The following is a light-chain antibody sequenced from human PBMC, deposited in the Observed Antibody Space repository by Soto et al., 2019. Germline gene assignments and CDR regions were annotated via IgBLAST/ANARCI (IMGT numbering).Light chain of an antibody. CDR1: SSDVGIYNY. CDR2: DVS. V-gene: IGLV2-11*01. Sequence: QSALTQPRSVSGSPGQSVTISCTGTSSDVGIYNYVSWYQQHPGKAPKVMIYDVSERPSGVPDRFSGSKSGNTASLTISGLQAEDEDYYYCCAYAGSPRYVFGTGTKLTVL. CDR3: CAYAGSPRYV. J-gene: IGLJ1*01.